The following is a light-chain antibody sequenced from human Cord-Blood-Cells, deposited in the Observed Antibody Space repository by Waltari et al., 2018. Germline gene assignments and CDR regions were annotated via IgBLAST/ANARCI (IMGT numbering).Light chain of an antibody. CDR1: QSVSSSY. CDR2: GAS. V-gene: IGKV3-20*01. CDR3: QQYGSSPYT. J-gene: IGKJ2*01. Sequence: EIVLTPSPGTLSLSPGDRATLSRRASQSVSSSYFALYQQKPGQAPRLLIYGASNRATGIPDRFSGSGSGTDFTLTISRLEPEDFAVYYCQQYGSSPYTFGQGTKLEIK.